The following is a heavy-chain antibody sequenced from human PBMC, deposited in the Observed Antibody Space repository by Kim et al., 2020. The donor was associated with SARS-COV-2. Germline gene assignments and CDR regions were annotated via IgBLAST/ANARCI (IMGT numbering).Heavy chain of an antibody. CDR1: GFTFSSYW. V-gene: IGHV3-7*01. CDR3: ARPADGYSSSWYWGEYFQH. D-gene: IGHD6-13*01. Sequence: GGSLRLSCAASGFTFSSYWMSWVRQAPGKGLEWVANIKQDGSEKYYVDSVKGRFTISRDNAKNSLYLQMNSLRAEDTAVYYCARPADGYSSSWYWGEYFQHWGQGTLVTVSS. CDR2: IKQDGSEK. J-gene: IGHJ1*01.